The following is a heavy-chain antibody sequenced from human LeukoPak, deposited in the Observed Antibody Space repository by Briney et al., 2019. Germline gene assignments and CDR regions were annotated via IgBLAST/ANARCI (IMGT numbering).Heavy chain of an antibody. D-gene: IGHD6-19*01. CDR3: AKSFSSGWNYFDC. CDR2: ISSGGHST. V-gene: IGHV3-23*01. J-gene: IGHJ4*02. Sequence: GALRPSCATPGFAFNIYAMSWVRQGPGKGLGWGLIISSGGHSTYYADSVKGRFTISRDNSKNTLYLQMNSLRVEDTAVYYCAKSFSSGWNYFDCWGQGTLVTVSS. CDR1: GFAFNIYA.